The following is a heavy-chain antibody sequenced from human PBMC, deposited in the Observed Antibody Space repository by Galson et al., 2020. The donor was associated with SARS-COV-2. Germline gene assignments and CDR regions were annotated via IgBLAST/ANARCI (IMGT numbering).Heavy chain of an antibody. Sequence: GESLKIHCKASGYTFTGYYLHWVRQAPGQGLEWMGGINPNSGGTKYEQKFQGRVTMTRDTSISTAYMELSSLRSDDTAVYLCARDLGHGVRGYILDWGQGTLVTVSS. CDR2: INPNSGGT. D-gene: IGHD3-10*01. CDR1: GYTFTGYY. J-gene: IGHJ4*01. V-gene: IGHV1-2*02. CDR3: ARDLGHGVRGYILD.